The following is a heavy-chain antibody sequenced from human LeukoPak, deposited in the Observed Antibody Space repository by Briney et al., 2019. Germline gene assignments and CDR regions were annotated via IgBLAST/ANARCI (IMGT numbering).Heavy chain of an antibody. D-gene: IGHD3-10*01. V-gene: IGHV4-4*07. CDR2: IHASGTT. CDR1: GGSISSYY. CDR3: ARDARQELLAGGFDF. Sequence: SETLSLTCTVSGGSISSYYWSWIRQPAGKGLEWIGRIHASGTTNYDPSLKRRLTMSVDTSKNQSSLKLKSVTAADTAVYYCARDARQELLAGGFDFWGQGALVTVSS. J-gene: IGHJ4*02.